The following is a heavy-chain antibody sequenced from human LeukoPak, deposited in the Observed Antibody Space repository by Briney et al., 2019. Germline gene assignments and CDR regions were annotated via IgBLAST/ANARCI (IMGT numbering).Heavy chain of an antibody. CDR2: ISYSGTT. J-gene: IGHJ6*03. CDR1: SASITSSPYF. CDR3: ARSSEGRYYYDSSGFSYYYYYMDV. Sequence: SETLSLTCTVSSASITSSPYFWGWIRQSPGKGLEWIGSISYSGTTYYNPSLRSRVTISVDTSKNQFSLKLSSVTAADTAVYYCARSSEGRYYYDSSGFSYYYYYMDVWGKGTTVTISS. D-gene: IGHD3-22*01. V-gene: IGHV4-39*07.